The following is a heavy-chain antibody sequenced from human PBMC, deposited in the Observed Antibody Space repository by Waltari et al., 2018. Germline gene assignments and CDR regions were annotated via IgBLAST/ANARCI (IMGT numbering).Heavy chain of an antibody. Sequence: QLPLQESGPGPVKPSETLSLTCSVSGGPISRKSAFWGWIRQPPGKGLEYIGNIYYSGSTYYNPSLKSRVTISIDTSNNQFSLKLSSVTAADTAVYYCARLPSGGASHWFDPWGQGTLVTVSS. J-gene: IGHJ5*02. CDR1: GGPISRKSAF. D-gene: IGHD2-15*01. CDR3: ARLPSGGASHWFDP. CDR2: IYYSGST. V-gene: IGHV4-39*01.